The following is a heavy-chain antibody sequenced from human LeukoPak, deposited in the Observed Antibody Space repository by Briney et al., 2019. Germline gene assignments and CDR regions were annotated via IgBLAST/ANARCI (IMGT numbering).Heavy chain of an antibody. V-gene: IGHV4-4*02. J-gene: IGHJ6*02. D-gene: IGHD6-13*01. Sequence: SETLSLTCAVSGGSISRSNWWTWVRQPPGKGLEWIGQIYHGGNTNYNPSLKSRVTISVDKSKNQFSLKLTSVTAADTAVYYCARTATYSSTWYPTYYYYYGMDVWGQGTTVTVSS. CDR3: ARTATYSSTWYPTYYYYYGMDV. CDR1: GGSISRSNW. CDR2: IYHGGNT.